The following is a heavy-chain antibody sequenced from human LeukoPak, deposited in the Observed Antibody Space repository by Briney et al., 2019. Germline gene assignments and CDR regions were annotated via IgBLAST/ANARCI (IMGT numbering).Heavy chain of an antibody. CDR2: ISAYNGNT. J-gene: IGHJ4*02. V-gene: IGHV1-18*01. CDR3: ARSIAAAGYFDY. D-gene: IGHD6-13*01. Sequence: GASVKVSCKASGYAFTSYGISWVRQAPGQGLEWMGWISAYNGNTNYAQKFQGRVTITADESTSTAYMELSSLRSEDTAVYYCARSIAAAGYFDYWGQGTLVTVSS. CDR1: GYAFTSYG.